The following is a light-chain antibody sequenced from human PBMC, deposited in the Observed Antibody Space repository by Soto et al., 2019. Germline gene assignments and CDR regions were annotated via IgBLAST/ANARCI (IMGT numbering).Light chain of an antibody. CDR2: EVS. J-gene: IGLJ1*01. V-gene: IGLV2-14*01. Sequence: QSALTQPASVSGSPGQSITISCTGTSSDVGGYNSVSWYQQHPGKAPKLLIYEVSNRPSGFSNRFSVSKSGNTASLTISGLQAEDEADYYCVSFTVTYSYVFGTGTKVTVL. CDR1: SSDVGGYNS. CDR3: VSFTVTYSYV.